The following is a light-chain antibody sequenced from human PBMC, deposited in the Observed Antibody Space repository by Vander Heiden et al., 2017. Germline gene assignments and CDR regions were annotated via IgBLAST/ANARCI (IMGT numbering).Light chain of an antibody. CDR3: AAWDDSLNGYV. CDR1: SSNIGSNT. Sequence: QSVLTQPPSASGTPGQRVTISCSGSSSNIGSNTVNWYQQLPGTAPKLLIDSNNQRPSGVPDRFSGSKSGTSAPLAISGLQSEDEADYYCAAWDDSLNGYVFGTGTKVTVL. CDR2: SNN. J-gene: IGLJ1*01. V-gene: IGLV1-44*01.